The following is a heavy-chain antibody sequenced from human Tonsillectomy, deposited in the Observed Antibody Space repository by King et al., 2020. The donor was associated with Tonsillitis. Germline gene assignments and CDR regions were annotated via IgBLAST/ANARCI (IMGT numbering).Heavy chain of an antibody. D-gene: IGHD2-2*01. CDR1: GGSISSGGYY. CDR2: INTSGTT. J-gene: IGHJ3*02. CDR3: ARLLLPATRGAFDI. V-gene: IGHV4-61*02. Sequence: VQLQESGPGLVKPSQTLSLTCTVSGGSISSGGYYWSWIRQPAGKGLEWIGRINTSGTTHHNPSLTSRLTMSVDTSKNQFSLFLSSVTAADTAVYFCARLLLPATRGAFDIWGQGAMVTVSS.